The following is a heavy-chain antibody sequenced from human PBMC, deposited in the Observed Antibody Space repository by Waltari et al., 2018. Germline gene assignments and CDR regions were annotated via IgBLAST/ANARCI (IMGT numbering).Heavy chain of an antibody. D-gene: IGHD2-15*01. Sequence: QVQLQESGPGLVKPSGTLSLTCAVSGGSISSGYWWSWVRQPPGHGPEWIGQTHHSGRNNYNPSLERRVTISGDTSNNQFSLKLSSATAADTAIYYCASDRGRGLILDSWGLGTMVTVSP. J-gene: IGHJ5*01. V-gene: IGHV4-4*02. CDR3: ASDRGRGLILDS. CDR1: GGSISSGYW. CDR2: THHSGRN.